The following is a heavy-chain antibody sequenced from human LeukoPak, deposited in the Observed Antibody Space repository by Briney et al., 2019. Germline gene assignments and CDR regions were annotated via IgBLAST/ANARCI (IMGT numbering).Heavy chain of an antibody. CDR3: ARGIDTAMAGV. V-gene: IGHV3-7*01. CDR1: GFTFSNNW. CDR2: VKKDASEK. J-gene: IGHJ3*01. Sequence: GGSLRLSCAASGFTFSNNWMTWVRQAPGKGLEWVASVKKDASEKYYVDSVKGRFTISRDNAKNSLYLQMNSLRVEDTAVYYCARGIDTAMAGVWGQGTMVTVSS. D-gene: IGHD5-18*01.